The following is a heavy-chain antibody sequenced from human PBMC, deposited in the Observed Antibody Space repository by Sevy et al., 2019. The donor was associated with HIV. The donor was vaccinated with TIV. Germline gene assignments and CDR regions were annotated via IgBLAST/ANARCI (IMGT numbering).Heavy chain of an antibody. CDR1: GNSFSGYW. CDR3: XXXXXXVPYAFDI. V-gene: IGHV5-10-1*01. CDR2: IDPTDSYT. Sequence: GESLKISCQGSGNSFSGYWISWVRLMPGKGLEWMGRIDPTDSYTYYSPSFQGHVTISTDKSITTAYLQWSSLKASDTXXXXXXXXXXXVPYAFDIWGQGTMVTVSS. J-gene: IGHJ3*02. D-gene: IGHD2-2*01.